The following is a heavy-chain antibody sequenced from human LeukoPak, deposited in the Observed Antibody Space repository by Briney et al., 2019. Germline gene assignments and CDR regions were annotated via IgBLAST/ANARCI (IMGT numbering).Heavy chain of an antibody. J-gene: IGHJ4*02. D-gene: IGHD6-13*01. CDR1: GFTFSSYG. CDR2: IRHDGSNK. CDR3: AKDSGIAYDY. Sequence: QTGGSLRLSCAASGFTFSSYGMHWVRQAPGKGLEWVAFIRHDGSNKYYADSVKGRFTISRDNSKNTLYLQMNSLRAEDTAVYYCAKDSGIAYDYWGQGTLVTVSS. V-gene: IGHV3-30*02.